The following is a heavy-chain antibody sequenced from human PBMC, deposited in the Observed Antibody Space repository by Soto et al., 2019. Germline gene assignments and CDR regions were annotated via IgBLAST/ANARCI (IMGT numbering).Heavy chain of an antibody. D-gene: IGHD3-3*01. J-gene: IGHJ4*02. Sequence: VASVKVSCKASGYTFTSYYMHWVRQAPGQGLEWMGIINPSGGSTSYAQKFQGRVTMTRDTSTSTVYMELSSLRSEDTAVYYCARSGGDRFSGYYCPYWGQGTLVTVSS. CDR1: GYTFTSYY. V-gene: IGHV1-46*01. CDR2: INPSGGST. CDR3: ARSGGDRFSGYYCPY.